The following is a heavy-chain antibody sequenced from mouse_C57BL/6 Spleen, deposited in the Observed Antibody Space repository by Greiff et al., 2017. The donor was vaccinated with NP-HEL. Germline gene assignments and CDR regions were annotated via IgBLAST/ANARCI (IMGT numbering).Heavy chain of an antibody. CDR3: ARHAYDYDAYDY. V-gene: IGHV5-6*01. J-gene: IGHJ2*01. D-gene: IGHD2-4*01. Sequence: EVQVVESGGDLVKPGGSLKLSCAASGFTFSSYGMSWVRQTPDKRLEWVATISSGGSYTYYPDSVKGRFTISRDNAKNTLYLQMSSLKSEDTAMYYCARHAYDYDAYDYWGQGTTLTVSS. CDR2: ISSGGSYT. CDR1: GFTFSSYG.